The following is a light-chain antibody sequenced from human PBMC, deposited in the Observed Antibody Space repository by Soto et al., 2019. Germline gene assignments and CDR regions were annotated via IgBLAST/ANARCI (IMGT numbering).Light chain of an antibody. CDR3: QWRSDWPPRLT. J-gene: IGKJ4*01. V-gene: IGKV3-11*01. Sequence: EVVLTQSPATRSLSPGERATLSCRASESIGNYLAWYQQKLGQAPKLLIYDASHRAIGIPGRFSGDGSGTDFTLTISSLEPEDFAVYYCQWRSDWPPRLTVGGGTKVEIK. CDR1: ESIGNY. CDR2: DAS.